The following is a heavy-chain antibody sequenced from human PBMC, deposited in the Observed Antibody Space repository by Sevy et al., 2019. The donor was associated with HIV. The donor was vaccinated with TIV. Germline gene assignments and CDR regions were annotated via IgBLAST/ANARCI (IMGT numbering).Heavy chain of an antibody. D-gene: IGHD6-25*01. CDR2: IYPGDSDT. CDR3: AIPRWVEAAHCIDV. V-gene: IGHV5-51*01. J-gene: IGHJ6*02. CDR1: GYSFTSYW. Sequence: GKSRKISCKGSGYSFTSYWIGWVRQMPGKGLEWVGIIYPGDSDTLYSPSFQGQVTLSAEKSISSAYLQWSSLKASDTAMYYCAIPRWVEAAHCIDVWGQGTTVTISS.